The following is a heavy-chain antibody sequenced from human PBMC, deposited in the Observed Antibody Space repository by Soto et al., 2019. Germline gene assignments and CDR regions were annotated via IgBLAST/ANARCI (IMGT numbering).Heavy chain of an antibody. V-gene: IGHV1-2*02. CDR3: ARVNVVVVAATREYYFDY. CDR1: GYTFTGYY. J-gene: IGHJ4*02. CDR2: INPNSGGT. D-gene: IGHD2-15*01. Sequence: ASVKVSCKASGYTFTGYYMHWVRQAPGQGLEWMGWINPNSGGTKYAQKFQGRVTMTRDTSISTAYMELSRLRSDDTAVYYCARVNVVVVAATREYYFDYWGQGTLVTVSS.